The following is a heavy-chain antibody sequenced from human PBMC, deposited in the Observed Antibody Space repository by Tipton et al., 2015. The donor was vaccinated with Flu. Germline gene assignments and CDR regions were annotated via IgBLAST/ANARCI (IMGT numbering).Heavy chain of an antibody. D-gene: IGHD1-26*01. V-gene: IGHV3-33*08. CDR1: GFTFSSYG. CDR2: IWYDGSNK. J-gene: IGHJ3*02. Sequence: SLRLSCAASGFTFSSYGMHWVRQAPGKGLEWVAVIWYDGSNKYYADSVKGRFTISRDNSKNTLYLQMNSLRAEDTAVYYCAREGKWELPVRVYAFDIWGQGTMVTVSS. CDR3: AREGKWELPVRVYAFDI.